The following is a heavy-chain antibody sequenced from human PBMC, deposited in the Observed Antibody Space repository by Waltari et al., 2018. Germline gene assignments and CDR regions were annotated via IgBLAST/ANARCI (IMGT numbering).Heavy chain of an antibody. CDR1: GGSISSSSYY. CDR2: IYYSGST. J-gene: IGHJ3*02. D-gene: IGHD5-18*01. V-gene: IGHV4-39*01. Sequence: QLQLQESGPGLVKPSETLSLTCTVSGGSISSSSYYWGWIRQPPGKGLEWIGSIYYSGSTYYNQSLKSRVTISVDTSKNQFSLKLSSVTAADTAVYYCARQTWIQLWLYAFDIWGQGTMVTVSS. CDR3: ARQTWIQLWLYAFDI.